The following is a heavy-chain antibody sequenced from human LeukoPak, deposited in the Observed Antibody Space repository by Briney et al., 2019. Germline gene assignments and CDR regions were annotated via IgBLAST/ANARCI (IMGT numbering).Heavy chain of an antibody. CDR1: GYTLTELS. CDR3: ATRWGGSYWDGRDY. Sequence: ASVKVSCKVSGYTLTELSMHWVRQAPGKGLEWMGGFDPEDGETIYAQKFQGRVTMTEDTSTDTAYMELSSLRSEDTAVYYCATRWGGSYWDGRDYWGQGTLVTVSS. D-gene: IGHD1-26*01. CDR2: FDPEDGET. J-gene: IGHJ4*02. V-gene: IGHV1-24*01.